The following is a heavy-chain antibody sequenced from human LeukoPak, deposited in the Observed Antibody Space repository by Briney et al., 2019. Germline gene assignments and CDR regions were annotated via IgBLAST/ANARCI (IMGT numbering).Heavy chain of an antibody. J-gene: IGHJ4*02. D-gene: IGHD2-2*01. V-gene: IGHV3-7*02. Sequence: PGGSLRLSCAASGFTFSRYWMSWVRQAPGKGLEWAANIKEDGSEQFYADSVRGRFTISRDNAKDSLFLQMNSLRAEDTAVYYCASQLDGTLDSWGQGTLVTVSS. CDR3: ASQLDGTLDS. CDR1: GFTFSRYW. CDR2: IKEDGSEQ.